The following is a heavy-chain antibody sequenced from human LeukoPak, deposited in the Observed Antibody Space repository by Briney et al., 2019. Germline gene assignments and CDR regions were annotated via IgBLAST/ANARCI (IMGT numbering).Heavy chain of an antibody. Sequence: GGSLRLSCAASGFTFSSYSMNWVRQAPGKGLEWVSYISSSSSTIYYADSVKGRFTISRDNAKNSLYLQMNSLRAEDTAVYYCARDSYGSGSYSLDYWGQGTLVTVSS. D-gene: IGHD3-10*01. V-gene: IGHV3-48*01. CDR1: GFTFSSYS. J-gene: IGHJ4*02. CDR3: ARDSYGSGSYSLDY. CDR2: ISSSSSTI.